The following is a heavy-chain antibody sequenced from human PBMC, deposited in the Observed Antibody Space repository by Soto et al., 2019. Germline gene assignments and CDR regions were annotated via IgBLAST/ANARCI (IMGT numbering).Heavy chain of an antibody. CDR2: IVPMNNTP. Sequence: QVQLVQSGAEVKKPGSSVKVSCRASGGSFSTSGINWVRQAPGEGLEWVGGIVPMNNTPDYARKFQDRVTITAVESTTTAYMELTTLPSDDTAVYFCARERGHRPVAATDAVDLWCQGTMVTVSS. CDR1: GGSFSTSG. V-gene: IGHV1-69*01. D-gene: IGHD6-19*01. J-gene: IGHJ3*01. CDR3: ARERGHRPVAATDAVDL.